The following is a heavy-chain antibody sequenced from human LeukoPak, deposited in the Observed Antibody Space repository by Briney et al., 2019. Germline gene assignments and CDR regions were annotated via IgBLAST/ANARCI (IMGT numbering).Heavy chain of an antibody. V-gene: IGHV4-34*01. D-gene: IGHD3/OR15-3a*01. CDR3: ARQTGSGLFILP. Sequence: SETLSLTCAVFGGSFDGYYWSWIRQPPGKGLEWIGEITYDGSTNYNPSLKSRVTISVDTSKNQFSLRLTSVTAADTAVYYCARQTGSGLFILPGGQGTLVTVSS. J-gene: IGHJ4*02. CDR2: ITYDGST. CDR1: GGSFDGYY.